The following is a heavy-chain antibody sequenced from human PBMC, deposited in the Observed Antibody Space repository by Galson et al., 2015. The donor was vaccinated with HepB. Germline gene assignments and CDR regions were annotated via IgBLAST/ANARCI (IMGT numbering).Heavy chain of an antibody. CDR1: GFTFSSYA. V-gene: IGHV3-23*01. CDR2: ISGSGGST. J-gene: IGHJ5*02. D-gene: IGHD3-22*01. CDR3: AKDLDSTGTTNWFDP. Sequence: CAASGFTFSSYAMSWVRQAPGKGLEWVSAISGSGGSTYYADSVKGRFTISRDNSKNTLYLQMNSLRAEDTAVYYCAKDLDSTGTTNWFDPWGQGALVTVSS.